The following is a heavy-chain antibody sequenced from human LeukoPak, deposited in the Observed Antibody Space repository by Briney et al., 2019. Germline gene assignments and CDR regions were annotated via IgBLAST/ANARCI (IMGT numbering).Heavy chain of an antibody. V-gene: IGHV4-59*12. CDR2: ISYSGST. CDR1: GGSISSYY. CDR3: ARGLNFMVRGVIHFDY. J-gene: IGHJ4*02. Sequence: PSETLSLTCTVSGGSISSYYWSWIRQPPGKGLEWIGYISYSGSTNYNPSLKSRVTISVDTSKNQFSLKLSSVTAADTAVYYCARGLNFMVRGVIHFDYWGQGTLVTVSS. D-gene: IGHD3-10*01.